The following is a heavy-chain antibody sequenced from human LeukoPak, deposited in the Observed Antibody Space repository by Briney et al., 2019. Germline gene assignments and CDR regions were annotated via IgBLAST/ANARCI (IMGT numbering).Heavy chain of an antibody. D-gene: IGHD3-10*01. V-gene: IGHV4-39*07. CDR3: ARVLRRYYYGSGSYYNEQFDY. CDR1: GGSISSSSYY. CDR2: IYYSGST. J-gene: IGHJ4*02. Sequence: SETLSLTCTVSGGSISSSSYYWGWIRQPPGKGLEWIGSIYYSGSTYYNPSLKSRVTISVDTSKNQFSLKLSSVTAADTAVYYCARVLRRYYYGSGSYYNEQFDYWGQGTLVTVSS.